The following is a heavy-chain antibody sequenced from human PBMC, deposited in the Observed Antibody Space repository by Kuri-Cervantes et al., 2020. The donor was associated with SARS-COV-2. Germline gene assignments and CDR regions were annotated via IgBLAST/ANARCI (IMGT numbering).Heavy chain of an antibody. J-gene: IGHJ5*02. D-gene: IGHD3-3*01. Sequence: ASVKVSCKASGYTFTGYYMHWVRQAPGQGLEWMGWISPNSGGTNYAQKFQGRVTMTRDTSISTAYMELSRLRSDDTAVYYCARRYYDFWSGYYIYWFDPWGQGTLVTVSS. CDR2: ISPNSGGT. CDR1: GYTFTGYY. CDR3: ARRYYDFWSGYYIYWFDP. V-gene: IGHV1-2*02.